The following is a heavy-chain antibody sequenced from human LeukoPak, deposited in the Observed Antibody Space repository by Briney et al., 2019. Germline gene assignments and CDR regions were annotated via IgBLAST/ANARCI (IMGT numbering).Heavy chain of an antibody. CDR2: IYYSGST. J-gene: IGHJ3*02. Sequence: SETLSLTCTVSGGSISSYYWSWIRQPPGKGLEWIGYIYYSGSTNYNPSLKSRVTISVDTSKNQFSLKLSAVTAADTAVYYCARDPLGDAFDIWGQGTMVTVSS. CDR1: GGSISSYY. V-gene: IGHV4-59*01. D-gene: IGHD3-16*02. CDR3: ARDPLGDAFDI.